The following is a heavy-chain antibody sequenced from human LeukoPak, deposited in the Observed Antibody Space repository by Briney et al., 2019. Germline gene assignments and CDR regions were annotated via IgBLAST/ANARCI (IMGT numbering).Heavy chain of an antibody. CDR1: GGSISSYY. D-gene: IGHD6-6*01. V-gene: IGHV4-4*07. CDR3: SSSSQCHGWWFDP. Sequence: SETLSLTCTVSGGSISSYYWSWIRQPAGKGLEWIGRIYTSGCTNYHPSLKSRVTMSVDTSKHQFSLKLSSVTAADTAVYYCSSSSQCHGWWFDPWGQGTLVTVSS. CDR2: IYTSGCT. J-gene: IGHJ5*02.